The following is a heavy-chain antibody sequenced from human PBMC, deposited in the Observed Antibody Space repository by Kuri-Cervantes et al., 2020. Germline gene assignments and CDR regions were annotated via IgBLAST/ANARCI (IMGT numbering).Heavy chain of an antibody. D-gene: IGHD1-26*01. CDR3: ARVIVGAPYYYYYYMDV. CDR2: INHSGST. Sequence: GSLRLSCAVYGGSFSGYYWSWIRQPPGKGLEWIGEINHSGSTYYNPSLKSRVTISVDTSKNQFSLKLSSVTAADTAVYYCARVIVGAPYYYYYYMDVWGKGTTVTVSS. V-gene: IGHV4-34*01. J-gene: IGHJ6*03. CDR1: GGSFSGYY.